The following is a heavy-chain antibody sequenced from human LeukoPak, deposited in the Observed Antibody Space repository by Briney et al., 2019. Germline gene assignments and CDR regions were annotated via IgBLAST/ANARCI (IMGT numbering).Heavy chain of an antibody. V-gene: IGHV4-34*01. CDR3: ARGNTYYDFWSSVNWFDP. CDR2: INHSGST. J-gene: IGHJ5*02. CDR1: GGSFSGYY. D-gene: IGHD3-3*01. Sequence: KPSETLSLTCAVYGGSFSGYYWRWIRQPPGKGLEWIGEINHSGSTNYNPSLRSRVTISVDTSKNQFSLKLSSVTAADTAVYYCARGNTYYDFWSSVNWFDPWGQGTLVTVSS.